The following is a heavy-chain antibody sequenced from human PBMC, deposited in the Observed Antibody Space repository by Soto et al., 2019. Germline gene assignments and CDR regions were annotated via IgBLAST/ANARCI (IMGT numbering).Heavy chain of an antibody. J-gene: IGHJ6*02. CDR2: ISGSGGST. D-gene: IGHD4-17*01. Sequence: GGSLRLSCAASGFPFSSYARSWVRQATGKGLEWVSAISGSGGSTYYADSVKGRFTISRDNSKNTLYLQMNSLRAEDTAVYYCAKSTVRSYYYYYGMDVWGQGTTVTVSS. V-gene: IGHV3-23*01. CDR3: AKSTVRSYYYYYGMDV. CDR1: GFPFSSYA.